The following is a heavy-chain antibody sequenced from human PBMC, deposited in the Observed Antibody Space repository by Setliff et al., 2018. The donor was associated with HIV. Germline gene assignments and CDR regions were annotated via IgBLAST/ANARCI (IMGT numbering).Heavy chain of an antibody. CDR3: ARSKYYGSGSTYYYGMDV. J-gene: IGHJ6*02. D-gene: IGHD3-10*01. CDR2: FDPEHDKT. CDR1: GYTLTDLS. V-gene: IGHV1-24*01. Sequence: ASVKVSCKVSGYTLTDLSIHWVRQAPGKGLEWMGGFDPEHDKTIYAQKFQGRVTMTEDTSTDTAYMQLNSLRSEDTAVYYCARSKYYGSGSTYYYGMDVWGQGTTVTVSS.